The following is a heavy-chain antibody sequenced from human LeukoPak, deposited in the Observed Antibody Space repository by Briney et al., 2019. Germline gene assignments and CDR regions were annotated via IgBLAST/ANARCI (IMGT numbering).Heavy chain of an antibody. CDR1: GGSISSSSYY. J-gene: IGHJ6*03. CDR3: AVLRFLELNYYMDV. V-gene: IGHV4-39*01. D-gene: IGHD3-3*01. Sequence: SETLSLTCTVSGGSISSSSYYWGWIRQPPGKGLEWIGSIYYSGSTYYNPSLKSRVTISVDTSKDQFSLKLSSVTAADTAVYYCAVLRFLELNYYMDVWGKGTTVTVSS. CDR2: IYYSGST.